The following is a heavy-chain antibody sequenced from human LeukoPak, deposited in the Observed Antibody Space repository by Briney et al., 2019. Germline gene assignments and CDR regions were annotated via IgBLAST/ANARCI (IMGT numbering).Heavy chain of an antibody. Sequence: GGTLSLSCAASGFTFSSYWMSWVRQAPGQGLEWVANIKQDGSEKYYVDSVQGRFTISTDNANNSLYLQMISLRAEDTAVYYCARDHEFSSDYWGQGTLVTVSS. V-gene: IGHV3-7*01. CDR3: ARDHEFSSDY. CDR2: IKQDGSEK. J-gene: IGHJ4*02. CDR1: GFTFSSYW.